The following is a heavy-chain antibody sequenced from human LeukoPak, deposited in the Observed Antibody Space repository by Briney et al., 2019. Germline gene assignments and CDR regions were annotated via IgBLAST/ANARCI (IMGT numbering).Heavy chain of an antibody. CDR1: GASFNSDDQY. D-gene: IGHD3-22*01. V-gene: IGHV4-31*03. Sequence: SQTLSLTCTVSGASFNSDDQYWNWIRQSPGKGLEWIGSIHPSGMLYNNPSLESRVTMSRDTSKNQFSLKLSSVTAADTAVYYCARGVSPGGYYYGYFDYWGQGTLVTVSS. J-gene: IGHJ4*02. CDR2: IHPSGML. CDR3: ARGVSPGGYYYGYFDY.